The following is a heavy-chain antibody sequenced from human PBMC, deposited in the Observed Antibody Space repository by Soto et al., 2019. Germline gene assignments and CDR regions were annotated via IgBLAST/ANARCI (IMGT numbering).Heavy chain of an antibody. V-gene: IGHV3-30*03. CDR3: ARASLERSSSSWDYYYYYGMDV. D-gene: IGHD6-6*01. CDR1: AFNFNNYG. Sequence: PGGSLRLSCVASAFNFNNYGMHWVRQAPGKGLEWVAVISYDGSNKYYADSVKGRFTISRDNSKNTLYLQMNSLRAEDTAVYYCARASLERSSSSWDYYYYYGMDVWGQGTTVTVSS. J-gene: IGHJ6*02. CDR2: ISYDGSNK.